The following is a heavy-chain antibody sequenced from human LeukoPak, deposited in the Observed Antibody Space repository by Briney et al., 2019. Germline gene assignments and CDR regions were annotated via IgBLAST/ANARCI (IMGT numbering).Heavy chain of an antibody. CDR1: GYSISSGYY. Sequence: SETLSLTCTVSGYSISSGYYWGWIRQPPGKGLEWIGSIYHSGSTYHNPSLKSRVTISVGTSKNQFSLRLSSVTAADTAVYYCARLPTVTFFDYWGQGTLVTVSS. V-gene: IGHV4-38-2*02. CDR3: ARLPTVTFFDY. J-gene: IGHJ4*02. CDR2: IYHSGST. D-gene: IGHD4-17*01.